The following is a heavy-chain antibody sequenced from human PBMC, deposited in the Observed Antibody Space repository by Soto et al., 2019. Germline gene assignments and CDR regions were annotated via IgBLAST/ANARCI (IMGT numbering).Heavy chain of an antibody. V-gene: IGHV4-39*01. CDR2: IHYRGDT. CDR1: GASISTNHHN. Sequence: VQLQGSGPGLVRPSETLSLTCTVSGASISTNHHNWAWVRQPPGKGLEWMGNIHYRGDTYFNPSLGSRLSMSVDTSKNQFSLKLTSVTAADTAVYYCARLPTGYPNWFDPWGQGTLVTVSS. D-gene: IGHD3-9*01. J-gene: IGHJ5*02. CDR3: ARLPTGYPNWFDP.